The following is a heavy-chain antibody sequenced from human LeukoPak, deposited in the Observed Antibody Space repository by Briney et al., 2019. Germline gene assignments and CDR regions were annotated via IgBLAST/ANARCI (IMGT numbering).Heavy chain of an antibody. CDR3: ARENGIAAAGPYYYGMDV. CDR2: IYSGGST. D-gene: IGHD6-13*01. Sequence: PGGSLRLSCAASGFTVSSNYMSWVRQAPGKGLEWVSVIYSGGSTYYADSVKGRFTISRDDSKNTLYLQMNSLRAEDTAVYYCARENGIAAAGPYYYGMDVWGQGTTVTVSS. J-gene: IGHJ6*02. V-gene: IGHV3-66*01. CDR1: GFTVSSNY.